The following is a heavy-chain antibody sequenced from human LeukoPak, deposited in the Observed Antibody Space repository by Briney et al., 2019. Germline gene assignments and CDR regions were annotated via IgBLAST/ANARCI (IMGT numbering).Heavy chain of an antibody. D-gene: IGHD3-16*02. Sequence: SSETLSLTCTVSGGSISSYYWSWIRQPPGKGLEWIGYTYYSGSTNYNPSLKSRVTISVDTSKNQFSLKLSSVTAADTAVYYCARVDDYVWGSYRYAWIFDYWGQGTLVTVSA. CDR2: TYYSGST. CDR1: GGSISSYY. V-gene: IGHV4-59*01. CDR3: ARVDDYVWGSYRYAWIFDY. J-gene: IGHJ4*02.